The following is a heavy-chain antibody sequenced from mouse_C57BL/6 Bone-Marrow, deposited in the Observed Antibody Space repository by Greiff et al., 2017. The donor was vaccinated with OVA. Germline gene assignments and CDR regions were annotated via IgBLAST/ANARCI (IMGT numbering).Heavy chain of an antibody. Sequence: EVQLQQSGPELVKPGASVKISCKASGYTFTDYYMNWVKQSHGKSLEWIGDINPNNGGTSYNQKFKGKATLTVDKSSSTAYMELRSLTSEDSAVYYSARSHGSSLYAMDYWGQGTSVTVSS. D-gene: IGHD1-1*01. V-gene: IGHV1-26*01. CDR3: ARSHGSSLYAMDY. CDR1: GYTFTDYY. CDR2: INPNNGGT. J-gene: IGHJ4*01.